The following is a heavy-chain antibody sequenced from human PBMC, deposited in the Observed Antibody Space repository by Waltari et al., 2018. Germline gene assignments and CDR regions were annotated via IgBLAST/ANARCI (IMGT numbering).Heavy chain of an antibody. J-gene: IGHJ4*02. CDR3: ARAITVAGTELFY. D-gene: IGHD6-19*01. V-gene: IGHV3-30*01. CDR1: GFTFSRYA. Sequence: QVQLVESGGGVFQPGRSLTLSCAASGFTFSRYAMHWFRQAPGKGLEWVAGISYDGSNKYYADSVKGRFTISRDNSKNTLYLQMNSLRAEDTAVYYCARAITVAGTELFYWGQGTLVTVSS. CDR2: ISYDGSNK.